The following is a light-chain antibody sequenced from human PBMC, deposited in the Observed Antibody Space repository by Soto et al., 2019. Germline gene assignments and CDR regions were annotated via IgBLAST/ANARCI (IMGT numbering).Light chain of an antibody. J-gene: IGKJ1*01. Sequence: DIQLTQSPSFLSASVGDRVTLTCRASQGISSYLVWYQQKPGKAPKLLIYAASTLQSGVPSRFSGGGSGTEFTLTISSLQPEDFATYYCQQLNSYPRTFGQGTKVEIK. CDR2: AAS. CDR1: QGISSY. CDR3: QQLNSYPRT. V-gene: IGKV1-9*01.